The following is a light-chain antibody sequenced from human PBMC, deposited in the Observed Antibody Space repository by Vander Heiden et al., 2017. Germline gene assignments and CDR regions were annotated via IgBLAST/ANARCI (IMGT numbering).Light chain of an antibody. CDR1: QSVSSSY. CDR2: GAS. J-gene: IGKJ4*01. CDR3: QQYGSSPLT. V-gene: IGKV3-20*01. Sequence: EIVLTQSPGTLSLSPGERATLSCRASQSVSSSYLAWYQQKPGQAPRLLIYGASSRATGIPDRFSGSGSGTDFTLTMSRLEPEDFTVYYCQQYGSSPLTFGGWTKAEMK.